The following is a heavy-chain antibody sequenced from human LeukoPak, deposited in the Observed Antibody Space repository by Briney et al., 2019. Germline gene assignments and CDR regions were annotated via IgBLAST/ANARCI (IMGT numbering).Heavy chain of an antibody. CDR2: IYTSGST. J-gene: IGHJ4*02. CDR3: ARVNTYYYDSSGYFFDY. V-gene: IGHV4-4*07. D-gene: IGHD3-22*01. CDR1: GGSISSYY. Sequence: PSETLSLTCTVSGGSISSYYWSWLRQPAGKGLEWIGRIYTSGSTNYNPSLTSRVTMSVDTSKNQFSLKLSSVTAADTAVYYCARVNTYYYDSSGYFFDYWGQGTLVTVSS.